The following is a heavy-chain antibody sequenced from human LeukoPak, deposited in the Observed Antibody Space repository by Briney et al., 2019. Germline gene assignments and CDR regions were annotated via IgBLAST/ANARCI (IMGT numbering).Heavy chain of an antibody. D-gene: IGHD3/OR15-3a*01. Sequence: GGSLRLSCAVSGFTFNNYAFHWVRQAPGKGLEWVAIISYDASNEYYADSVKGRFTISRDNSKNTLYLQMHSLRVEDTAVYYCAHLVWEYVGGLDVWGQGTTVTVSS. CDR3: AHLVWEYVGGLDV. V-gene: IGHV3-30*04. CDR2: ISYDASNE. CDR1: GFTFNNYA. J-gene: IGHJ6*02.